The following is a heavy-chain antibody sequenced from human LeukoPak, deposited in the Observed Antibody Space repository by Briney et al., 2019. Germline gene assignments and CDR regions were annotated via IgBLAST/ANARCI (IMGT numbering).Heavy chain of an antibody. Sequence: GGSLRLSCAASGFTFSTYAMHWVRQAPGKGLERVAVISYDGGKKYYADSVKGRFTISRDNYKNMLYLQMTRMRPEDTAVFSCARDDSDVRIVATVSREGDYFDYWGQGTLVTVSS. J-gene: IGHJ4*02. V-gene: IGHV3-30*04. CDR2: ISYDGGKK. D-gene: IGHD5-12*01. CDR3: ARDDSDVRIVATVSREGDYFDY. CDR1: GFTFSTYA.